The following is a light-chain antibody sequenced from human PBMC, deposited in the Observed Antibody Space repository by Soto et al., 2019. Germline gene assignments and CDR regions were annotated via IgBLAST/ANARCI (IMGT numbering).Light chain of an antibody. Sequence: IALKRTPATLSLSPGERATLSCRASQSVSSYLAWYQQKPGQAPRLLLYDASNRATGIPARFSGSGSGTDFTLTISSLEPEDFAVYYCQHRRNWHPTFGQWTMVDIK. CDR1: QSVSSY. V-gene: IGKV3-11*01. J-gene: IGKJ1*01. CDR3: QHRRNWHPT. CDR2: DAS.